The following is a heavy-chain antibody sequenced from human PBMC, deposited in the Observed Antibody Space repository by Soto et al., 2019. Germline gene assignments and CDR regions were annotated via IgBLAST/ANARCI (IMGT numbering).Heavy chain of an antibody. CDR3: AYGSGSYLHYFEY. CDR2: VDPEESET. D-gene: IGHD3-10*01. J-gene: IGHJ4*02. Sequence: GPSVKGSCTVSGYTFADHYVHWVQQAPGKGLEWLGLVDPEESETIYAEKFQGRVTITADTSTDTGYMELRSLRSEDTGVYYCAYGSGSYLHYFEYWGQGTLVTVSS. CDR1: GYTFADHY. V-gene: IGHV1-69-2*01.